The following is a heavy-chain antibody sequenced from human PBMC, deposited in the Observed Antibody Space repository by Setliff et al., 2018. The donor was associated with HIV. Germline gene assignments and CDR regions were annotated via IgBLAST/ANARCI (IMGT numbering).Heavy chain of an antibody. CDR3: ARGGGPTVVSNFAY. CDR2: IIPIFGLA. V-gene: IGHV1-69*04. Sequence: GASVKVSCKASGGTFSSYAINWVRQAPGQGLEWMGRIIPIFGLANYARKFQGRVTITADKSTSTAYMELSSLRSEDTAVYYCARGGGPTVVSNFAYWGQGTLVTVSS. CDR1: GGTFSSYA. D-gene: IGHD4-17*01. J-gene: IGHJ4*02.